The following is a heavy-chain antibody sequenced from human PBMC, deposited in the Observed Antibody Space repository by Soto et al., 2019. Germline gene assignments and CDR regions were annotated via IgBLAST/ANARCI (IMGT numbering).Heavy chain of an antibody. CDR1: GGSISSGGYS. D-gene: IGHD4-17*01. J-gene: IGHJ6*02. CDR2: IFHSGSP. V-gene: IGHV4-30-2*01. CDR3: ARAHYGDYGYGMDV. Sequence: SETRSLTCAVSGGSISSGGYSWSWIRQPPGKGLEWIGYIFHSGSPYYNPSLKSRVTISVDRSKNQFSLKLSSVTAADTAVYYCARAHYGDYGYGMDVWGQGTTVTVSS.